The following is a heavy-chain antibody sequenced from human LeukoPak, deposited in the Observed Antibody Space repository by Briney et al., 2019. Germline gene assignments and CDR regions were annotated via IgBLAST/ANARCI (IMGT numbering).Heavy chain of an antibody. CDR3: ARVPPSAHQLFCSDY. V-gene: IGHV1-18*04. CDR2: ISANNGEI. D-gene: IGHD2-2*01. CDR1: GYTFTNYG. Sequence: ASVKVSCKASGYTFTNYGISWVRQAPGQGLEWMSWISANNGEIRYAQSFQGRVTMTTDTSTTTAYTELRSLRSDDTAVYYCARVPPSAHQLFCSDYWGQGTQVTVSS. J-gene: IGHJ4*02.